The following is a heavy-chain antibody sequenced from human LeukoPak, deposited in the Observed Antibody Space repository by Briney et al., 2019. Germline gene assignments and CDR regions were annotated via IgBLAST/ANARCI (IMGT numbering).Heavy chain of an antibody. J-gene: IGHJ4*02. Sequence: SATLSLTCTVSGVSISGHYWTWIRQPPGKGLEWLGYIYYSGSTSYNPSLKSRFTMSLDTSKNQCSLKLSSVTAADTAVYYCARTTGYSSSWHDYWGQGILVTISS. V-gene: IGHV4-59*11. D-gene: IGHD6-13*01. CDR1: GVSISGHY. CDR2: IYYSGST. CDR3: ARTTGYSSSWHDY.